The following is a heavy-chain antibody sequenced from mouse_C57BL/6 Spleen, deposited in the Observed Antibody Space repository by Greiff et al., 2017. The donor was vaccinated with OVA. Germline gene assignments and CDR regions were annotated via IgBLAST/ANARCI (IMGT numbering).Heavy chain of an antibody. J-gene: IGHJ4*01. CDR1: GFNIKDYY. V-gene: IGHV14-2*01. CDR3: ARNVVARYYDDMDY. Sequence: VQLQQSGAELAKPGASVKLSCTASGFNIKDYYMHWVKQRTEQGLEWIGRIDPEDGETKYAPKFQGKATITADTSSNTAYLQHSSLTSEDTAVYYWARNVVARYYDDMDYWGKGTTVTVAS. CDR2: IDPEDGET. D-gene: IGHD1-1*01.